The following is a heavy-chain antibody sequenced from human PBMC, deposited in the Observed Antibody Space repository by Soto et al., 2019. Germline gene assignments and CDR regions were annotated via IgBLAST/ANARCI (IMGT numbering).Heavy chain of an antibody. Sequence: ASVKVSCKVSGYTLTELSMHWVRQAPGKGLEWMGGFDPEDGETIYAQKFQGRVTMTEDTSTDTAYNELSSLRSEDTAVYYCATGGGGSSVPPHYYYYYMDVWGKGTTVTVSS. CDR2: FDPEDGET. D-gene: IGHD6-6*01. CDR3: ATGGGGSSVPPHYYYYYMDV. J-gene: IGHJ6*03. V-gene: IGHV1-24*01. CDR1: GYTLTELS.